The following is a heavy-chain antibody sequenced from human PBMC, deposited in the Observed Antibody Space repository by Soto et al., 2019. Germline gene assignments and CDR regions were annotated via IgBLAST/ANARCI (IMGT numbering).Heavy chain of an antibody. D-gene: IGHD1-26*01. CDR1: GYSISSGYY. CDR2: TYHSGST. V-gene: IGHV4-38-2*02. Sequence: SETLSLTCAVSGYSISSGYYWGWIRQPPGKGLEWIGSTYHSGSTYYNPSLKSRVTISVDTSKNQFSLKLSSVTAADTAVYYCARERSVVVGATFYYYGMDVWGQGTTVTVSS. J-gene: IGHJ6*02. CDR3: ARERSVVVGATFYYYGMDV.